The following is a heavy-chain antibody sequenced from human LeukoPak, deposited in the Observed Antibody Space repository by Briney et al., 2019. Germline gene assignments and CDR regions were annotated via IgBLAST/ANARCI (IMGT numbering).Heavy chain of an antibody. V-gene: IGHV3-23*01. D-gene: IGHD3-22*01. CDR2: ISGSGGST. Sequence: GGSLRLSCAASGSTFSSYAMSWVRQAPGKGLEWVSAISGSGGSTYYADSVKGRFTITRDSSKNTLYLQMNSLRAEDTAVYYCAKGYYYDSSGYYPFDYWGQGTLVTVSS. CDR1: GSTFSSYA. J-gene: IGHJ4*02. CDR3: AKGYYYDSSGYYPFDY.